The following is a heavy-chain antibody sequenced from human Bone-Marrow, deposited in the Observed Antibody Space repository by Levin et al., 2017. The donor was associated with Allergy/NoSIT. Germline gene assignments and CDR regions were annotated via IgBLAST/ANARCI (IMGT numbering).Heavy chain of an antibody. Sequence: PSETLSLTCTVSGGSISTGSNYWSWIRQPPGKGLDWIGDIYHSGSTSYSPSLRSRVTISVDTSKNQISLKVRSVTAADTAVYYCAKIPPGRRTWFGSWFDPWGQGILVTVSS. CDR3: AKIPPGRRTWFGSWFDP. CDR1: GGSISTGSNY. V-gene: IGHV4-61*01. J-gene: IGHJ5*02. D-gene: IGHD3-16*01. CDR2: IYHSGST.